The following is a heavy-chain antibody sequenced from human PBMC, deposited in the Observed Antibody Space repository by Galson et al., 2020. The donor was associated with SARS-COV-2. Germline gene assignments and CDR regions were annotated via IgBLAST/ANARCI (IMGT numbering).Heavy chain of an antibody. J-gene: IGHJ4*02. D-gene: IGHD3-3*01. CDR3: TRDSLWSGYYND. CDR1: GFTFGDYA. Sequence: TGESLRLSCLASGFTFGDYAMSWVRQAPGKGLEWVGFIRSKAYGGTTEYAASVKGRFTISRDDSKSIAYLQMNSLKTEDTAVYYCTRDSLWSGYYNDWGQGTLVTVSS. V-gene: IGHV3-49*04. CDR2: IRSKAYGGTT.